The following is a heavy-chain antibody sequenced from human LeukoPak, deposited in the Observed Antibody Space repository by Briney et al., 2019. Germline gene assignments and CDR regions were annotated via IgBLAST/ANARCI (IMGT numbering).Heavy chain of an antibody. V-gene: IGHV1-2*06. CDR3: ARDNYDKRFDY. Sequence: ASVKVSCKTSGYTFTSLYIHWVRQAPGQGLEWMGQIDPNRGDRKFAQRFQDRVTFTTDASISTAYMELSSLGSDDTAVYYCARDNYDKRFDYWGQGTLVTVSP. D-gene: IGHD3-22*01. J-gene: IGHJ4*02. CDR1: GYTFTSLY. CDR2: IDPNRGDR.